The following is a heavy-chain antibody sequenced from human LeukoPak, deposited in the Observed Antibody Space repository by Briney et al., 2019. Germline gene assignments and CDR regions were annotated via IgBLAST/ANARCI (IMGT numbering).Heavy chain of an antibody. V-gene: IGHV4-39*01. CDR2: IYYSGST. CDR1: GGSFSGYY. J-gene: IGHJ4*02. D-gene: IGHD3-22*01. Sequence: SETLSLTCAVYGGSFSGYYWGWIRQPPGKGLDWIGSIYYSGSTYYNPSLKSRVTISVDTSENQFSLKLSSVTAADTAVYYCARCLYYYDSSGYLGICDYWGQGTLVTVSS. CDR3: ARCLYYYDSSGYLGICDY.